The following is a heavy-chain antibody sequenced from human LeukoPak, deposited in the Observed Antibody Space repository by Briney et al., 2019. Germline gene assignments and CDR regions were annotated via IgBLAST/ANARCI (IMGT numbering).Heavy chain of an antibody. CDR1: GFSLSTSGVG. Sequence: SGPTLVKPTQTLTLTCTFSGFSLSTSGVGVGWIRQPPDKALEWLALIYWNDDMRYSPSLKTRLTITKYTSKNQVVLTMTNMDPVDTATYYCARRHSTSSFDYWGQGTLVIVSS. CDR3: ARRHSTSSFDY. CDR2: IYWNDDM. D-gene: IGHD6-6*01. J-gene: IGHJ4*02. V-gene: IGHV2-5*01.